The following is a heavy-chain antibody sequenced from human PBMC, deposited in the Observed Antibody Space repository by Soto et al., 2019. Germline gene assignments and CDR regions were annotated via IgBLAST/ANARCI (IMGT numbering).Heavy chain of an antibody. D-gene: IGHD3-3*01. CDR1: GGSITSGDYY. V-gene: IGHV4-30-4*01. J-gene: IGHJ6*02. CDR2: IYSSGTT. CDR3: AKCLFFGTSFPYGFGV. Sequence: QVQLQESGPGLVKPSQTLSLTCTVSGGSITSGDYYWSWIRQPPGKGLEWIGHIYSSGTTYYNPSLKGRLILLGDNSDKPFSLHLGSVTASNTAVYFWAKCLFFGTSFPYGFGVWGQGTTVIVSS.